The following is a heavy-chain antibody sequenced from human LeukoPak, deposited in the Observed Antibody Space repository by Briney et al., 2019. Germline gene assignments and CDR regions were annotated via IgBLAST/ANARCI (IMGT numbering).Heavy chain of an antibody. J-gene: IGHJ4*02. CDR3: GRFGYVAAVDL. Sequence: GGSLRLSCAASGFSFNSYWMTWVRQAPGRGLEGVANINPAGSDTYYVDPVKGRFTISRDNAKNLVYLQMNSLRAEDTAVYSCGRFGYVAAVDLWGQGTLVTVSS. CDR2: INPAGSDT. V-gene: IGHV3-7*01. D-gene: IGHD2-15*01. CDR1: GFSFNSYW.